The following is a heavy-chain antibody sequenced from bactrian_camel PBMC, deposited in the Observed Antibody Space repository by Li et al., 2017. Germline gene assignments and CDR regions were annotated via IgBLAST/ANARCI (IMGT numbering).Heavy chain of an antibody. CDR1: GRPNSVLC. CDR2: IQNFSGRT. V-gene: IGHV3S53*01. D-gene: IGHD1*01. J-gene: IGHJ4*01. Sequence: HVQLVESGGGSVQSGGSLRLSCKVSGRPNSVLCMGWFRQVPGKEREGVATIQNFSGRTDYSDSVKGRFTISHDAAKNSVDLQMNSLKPDDTAVYYCAATGQMLSVAGCRTQGTQVTVS.